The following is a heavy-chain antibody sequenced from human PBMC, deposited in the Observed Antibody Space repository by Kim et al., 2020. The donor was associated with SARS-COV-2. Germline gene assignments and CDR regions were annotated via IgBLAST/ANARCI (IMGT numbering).Heavy chain of an antibody. CDR2: INPNSGAT. D-gene: IGHD3-22*01. V-gene: IGHV1-2*06. CDR3: ARGYSESQTYWLDP. J-gene: IGHJ5*02. Sequence: ASVKVSCRASGYTFTAYWIHWVRQAPGQGLEWMGRINPNSGATNSAQKFQGRVTMTRDTSINTAYMELSSLTSDDSALYFCARGYSESQTYWLDPWDQGALVTVAS. CDR1: GYTFTAYW.